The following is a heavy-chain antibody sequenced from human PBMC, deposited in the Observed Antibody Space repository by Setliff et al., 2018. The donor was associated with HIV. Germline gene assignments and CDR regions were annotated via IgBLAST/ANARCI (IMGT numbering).Heavy chain of an antibody. J-gene: IGHJ6*03. Sequence: GASVKVSCKASGYTFTSYAMNWVRQAPGQGLEWMGWINTNTGNPTYAQGFTGRFVFSLDTSVSTAYLQISSLKAEDTAVYYCARGRAAAVNKAGYYYYMDVWGKGTTVTVSS. D-gene: IGHD6-13*01. CDR3: ARGRAAAVNKAGYYYYMDV. CDR1: GYTFTSYA. CDR2: INTNTGNP. V-gene: IGHV7-4-1*02.